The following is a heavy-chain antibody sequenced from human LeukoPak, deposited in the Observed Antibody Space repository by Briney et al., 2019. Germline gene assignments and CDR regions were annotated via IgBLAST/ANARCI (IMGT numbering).Heavy chain of an antibody. CDR3: ARGPDYGSGSYYYYYYGMDV. CDR2: IYTSGST. J-gene: IGHJ6*02. Sequence: SETLSLTCTVSGGSISSYYWSWIRQPAGKGLEWIGRIYTSGSTNYNPSLTSRVTMSVDTSKNQFSLKLSSVTAADTAVYYCARGPDYGSGSYYYYYYGMDVWGQGTTVTVSS. V-gene: IGHV4-4*07. D-gene: IGHD3-10*01. CDR1: GGSISSYY.